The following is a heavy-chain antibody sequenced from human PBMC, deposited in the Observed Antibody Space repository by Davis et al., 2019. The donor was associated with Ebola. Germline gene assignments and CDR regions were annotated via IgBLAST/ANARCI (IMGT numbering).Heavy chain of an antibody. Sequence: VKVSCKASGGTFSSYAISWVRQAPGQGLEWMGGIIPIFGTANYAQKFQGRVTITADESTSTAYMELSSLRSEDTAVYYCARDASAYYGSDYGMDVWGQGTTVTVSS. CDR1: GGTFSSYA. J-gene: IGHJ6*02. V-gene: IGHV1-69*01. CDR3: ARDASAYYGSDYGMDV. CDR2: IIPIFGTA. D-gene: IGHD3-10*01.